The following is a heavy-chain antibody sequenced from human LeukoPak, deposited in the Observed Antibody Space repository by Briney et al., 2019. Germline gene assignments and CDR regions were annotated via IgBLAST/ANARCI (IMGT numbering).Heavy chain of an antibody. V-gene: IGHV1-2*02. CDR1: EYTFTGYY. CDR3: ARAQTPHCSSTSCYYYYYMDV. CDR2: ISPNSGGT. Sequence: ASVKVSCKASEYTFTGYYMHWVRQAPGQGLEWMGWISPNSGGTNYAQKFQGKVTMTRDTSISTAYMELSRLRSDDTAVYYCARAQTPHCSSTSCYYYYYMDVWGKGTTVTVSS. D-gene: IGHD2-2*01. J-gene: IGHJ6*03.